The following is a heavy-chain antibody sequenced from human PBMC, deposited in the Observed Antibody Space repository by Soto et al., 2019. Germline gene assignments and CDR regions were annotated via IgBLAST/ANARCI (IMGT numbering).Heavy chain of an antibody. D-gene: IGHD3-16*01. J-gene: IGHJ4*02. CDR1: GFSLSTRGVG. CDR2: IYWDDAK. CDR3: EHKGGGDRILDY. Sequence: QITLKESGPTLVKPTQTLTLTCNFSGFSLSTRGVGVGWIRQPPGTALEWLTLIYWDDAKEYSPSLRSRITTHKDTSKNHVGHTMTYMAPVDTAKYYWEHKGGGDRILDYWGQGTLVTVSS. V-gene: IGHV2-5*02.